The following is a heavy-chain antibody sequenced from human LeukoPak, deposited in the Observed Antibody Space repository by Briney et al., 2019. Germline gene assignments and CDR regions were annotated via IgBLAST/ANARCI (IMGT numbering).Heavy chain of an antibody. CDR2: IYHSGST. V-gene: IGHV4-38-2*02. Sequence: PSETLSLTCTVSGYSISSGYYWGWIRQPPGKGLEWIGSIYHSGSTYYNPSLKSRVTISVDTSKNQFSLKLSSVTAADTAVYYCARGRQYYYDSSGYYWGHFYYFDYWGQGTLVTVSS. D-gene: IGHD3-22*01. CDR1: GYSISSGYY. J-gene: IGHJ4*02. CDR3: ARGRQYYYDSSGYYWGHFYYFDY.